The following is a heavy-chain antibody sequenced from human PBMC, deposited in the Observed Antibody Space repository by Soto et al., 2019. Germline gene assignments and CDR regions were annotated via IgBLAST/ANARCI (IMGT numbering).Heavy chain of an antibody. Sequence: VQLVQSGAEVKQAGASVKVSCKSSGYTFTRYDIKGVRQATGRGLAWMEWMNPNSGNTGYAQKFKGRVTMTRNTSISTAYMELSSLRSEDTAVYYCARAKGEQQVLDYYYGMDVWGQGTTVTVSS. J-gene: IGHJ6*02. D-gene: IGHD6-13*01. CDR2: MNPNSGNT. CDR1: GYTFTRYD. V-gene: IGHV1-8*01. CDR3: ARAKGEQQVLDYYYGMDV.